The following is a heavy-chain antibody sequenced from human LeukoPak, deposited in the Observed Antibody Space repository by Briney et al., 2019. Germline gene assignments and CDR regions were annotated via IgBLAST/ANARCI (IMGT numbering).Heavy chain of an antibody. V-gene: IGHV1-69*13. CDR1: GGTFSSYA. D-gene: IGHD2-15*01. CDR2: IIPSFGTT. J-gene: IGHJ4*02. Sequence: GASVKVSCKASGGTFSSYAIDWVRQAPGQGLEWMGGIIPSFGTTNYAQKFQGRVTITAVESMRTAYMELSSLRSEDTGVYYCARGLVVAAPPADFDYWGQGTMVTVSS. CDR3: ARGLVVAAPPADFDY.